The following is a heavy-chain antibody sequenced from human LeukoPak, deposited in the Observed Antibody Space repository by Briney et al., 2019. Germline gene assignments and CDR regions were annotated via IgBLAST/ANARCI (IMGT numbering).Heavy chain of an antibody. CDR3: ARDKGSNPFDY. D-gene: IGHD4-11*01. Sequence: PSETLSLTCTVSGGSISNYYWSWIRQPAGKGLEWIGRIYTSGSTYYNPSLKSRVTMSVDTSKNQFSLKVSSVTAADTAVYYCARDKGSNPFDYWGQGTLVTVSS. J-gene: IGHJ4*02. CDR2: IYTSGST. V-gene: IGHV4-4*07. CDR1: GGSISNYY.